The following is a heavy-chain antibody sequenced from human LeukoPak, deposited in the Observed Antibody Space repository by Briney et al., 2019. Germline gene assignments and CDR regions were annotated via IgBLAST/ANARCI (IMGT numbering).Heavy chain of an antibody. CDR3: ARDILVVTAH. D-gene: IGHD2-15*01. V-gene: IGHV3-74*01. CDR1: GFTFSSHW. J-gene: IGHJ4*02. Sequence: GGSLRPSCAASGFTFSSHWMHWVRQAPGKGLVWVARISTDGTIISYAASVKGRFTISRDNAKNTLYLQMNSLRAEDTAVYYCARDILVVTAHWGQGTLVTVSS. CDR2: ISTDGTII.